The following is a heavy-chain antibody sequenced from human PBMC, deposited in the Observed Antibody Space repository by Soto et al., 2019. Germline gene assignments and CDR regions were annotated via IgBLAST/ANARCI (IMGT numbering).Heavy chain of an antibody. D-gene: IGHD4-4*01. CDR3: AKDRQYPRDYFHY. Sequence: QVQLVESGGGLVKPGGSLRLSCVASGFNFSDYYMSWIRQTPGTGLEWLSYISSSGESIYYSDSVKGRFTISRDISRNTVFLQMDSLRAEDTAVYYCAKDRQYPRDYFHYWGQGTLVTVSS. CDR2: ISSSGESI. J-gene: IGHJ4*02. CDR1: GFNFSDYY. V-gene: IGHV3-11*01.